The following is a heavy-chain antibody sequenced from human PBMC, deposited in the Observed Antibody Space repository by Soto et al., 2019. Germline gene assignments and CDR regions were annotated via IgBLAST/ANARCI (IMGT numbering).Heavy chain of an antibody. D-gene: IGHD6-13*01. J-gene: IGHJ4*02. CDR3: ARKAAAGTGYFDY. V-gene: IGHV4-59*01. Sequence: SETLSLTCTVSGGSISSYYWSWIRQPPGKGLEWIGYIYYSGSTNYNPSLKSRVTISVDTSKNQFSLKLSSVTAADTAVYYCARKAAAGTGYFDYWGQGTLVTVYS. CDR1: GGSISSYY. CDR2: IYYSGST.